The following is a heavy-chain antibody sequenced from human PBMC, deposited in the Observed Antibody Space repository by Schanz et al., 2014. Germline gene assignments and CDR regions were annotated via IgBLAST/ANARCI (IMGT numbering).Heavy chain of an antibody. CDR1: GGSIRNYY. CDR3: ARLNYDSSGYPYYYGMDV. D-gene: IGHD3-22*01. CDR2: IHYSGST. Sequence: QVQLQESGPGLVKPSETLSLTCSVSGGSIRNYYWNWIRQPPGKGVEWIGYIHYSGSTNYNPSLESRVAMSVDPPKNQFSRKLSSVTAADTAVYYCARLNYDSSGYPYYYGMDVWGQGTTVTVSS. J-gene: IGHJ6*02. V-gene: IGHV4-59*08.